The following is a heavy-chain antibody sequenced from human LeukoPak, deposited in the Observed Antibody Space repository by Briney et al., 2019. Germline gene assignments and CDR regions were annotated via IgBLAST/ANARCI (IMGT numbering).Heavy chain of an antibody. CDR1: GFTFSRYE. D-gene: IGHD4-17*01. CDR2: ISSSGSII. V-gene: IGHV3-48*03. J-gene: IGHJ4*02. CDR3: ARDLGMTDGDYVSYFDY. Sequence: GGSLRLSCAASGFTFSRYELNWVRQAPGKGLEWVSYISSSGSIIYYADSVKGRFTISRDNAKNSLYLRMNSLRAEDTAVYYCARDLGMTDGDYVSYFDYWGQGTLVTVSS.